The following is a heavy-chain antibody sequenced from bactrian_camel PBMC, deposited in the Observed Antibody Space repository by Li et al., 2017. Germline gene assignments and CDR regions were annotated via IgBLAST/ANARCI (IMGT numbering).Heavy chain of an antibody. CDR3: AATFPRTTCEFGLGTYRF. CDR2: ITGIGSV. D-gene: IGHD4*01. Sequence: VQLVESGGGSAQAGGSMRLSCAAVAHFDSMGWFRQAPGKEREAVATITGIGSVTYADSVKGRFTISTDNAKNTLYLQMNSLKPEDTAMYYCAATFPRTTCEFGLGTYRFWGQGTQVTVS. CDR1: AHFDS. J-gene: IGHJ4*01. V-gene: IGHV3S53*01.